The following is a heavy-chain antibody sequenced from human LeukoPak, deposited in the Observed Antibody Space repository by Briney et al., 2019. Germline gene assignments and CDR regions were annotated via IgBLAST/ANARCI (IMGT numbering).Heavy chain of an antibody. CDR1: GNSFTSYW. D-gene: IGHD3-22*01. Sequence: HGESLKISCKGSGNSFTSYWIGWVRQMPGKGLEWMGIIYPGDSDTRYSPSFQGQVTISADKSISTAYLQWSSLKASDTAMYYCARAPNYYDSLNDYWGQGTLVTVSS. J-gene: IGHJ4*02. V-gene: IGHV5-51*01. CDR3: ARAPNYYDSLNDY. CDR2: IYPGDSDT.